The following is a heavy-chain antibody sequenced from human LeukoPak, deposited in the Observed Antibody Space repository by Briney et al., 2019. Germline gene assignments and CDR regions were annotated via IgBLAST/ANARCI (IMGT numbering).Heavy chain of an antibody. Sequence: ASVKVSCKASGYTFTSYDINWVRQAPGQGLEWMGWMNPNSGNTGYAQKFQGRVTITRNTSISTAYMELSSLRSEDTAVYYCARGGLLAAAGTETGDYWGQGTLVTVS. V-gene: IGHV1-8*03. CDR1: GYTFTSYD. J-gene: IGHJ4*02. D-gene: IGHD6-13*01. CDR3: ARGGLLAAAGTETGDY. CDR2: MNPNSGNT.